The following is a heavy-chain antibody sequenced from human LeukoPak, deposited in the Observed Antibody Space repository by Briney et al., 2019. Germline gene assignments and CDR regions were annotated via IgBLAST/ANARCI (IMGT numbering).Heavy chain of an antibody. CDR2: INPSGGST. CDR1: GYTFTSYY. Sequence: ASVTVSCKASGYTFTSYYMHWVRQAPGQGLEWMGIINPSGGSTSYAQKFQGRVTMTRDTSTSTVYMELSSLRSEDTAVYYCARMDNWNDPFDYWGQGTLVTVSS. J-gene: IGHJ4*02. D-gene: IGHD1-20*01. CDR3: ARMDNWNDPFDY. V-gene: IGHV1-46*01.